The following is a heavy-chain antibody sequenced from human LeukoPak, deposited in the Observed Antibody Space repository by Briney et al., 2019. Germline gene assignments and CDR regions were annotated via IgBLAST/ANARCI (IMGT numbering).Heavy chain of an antibody. Sequence: GGSLRLSCAASGFTFSSYSMNWVRQAPGKGLEWVSSISSSSSYIYYADSVKGRFTISRDNAKNSLYLQMNSLRAEDTAVYYCARDQRRWLRLLPDYGMDVWGQGTTVTVSS. CDR2: ISSSSSYI. V-gene: IGHV3-21*01. J-gene: IGHJ6*02. CDR1: GFTFSSYS. D-gene: IGHD5-12*01. CDR3: ARDQRRWLRLLPDYGMDV.